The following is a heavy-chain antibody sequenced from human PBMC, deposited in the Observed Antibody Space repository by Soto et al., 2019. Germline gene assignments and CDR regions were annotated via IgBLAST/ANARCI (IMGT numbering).Heavy chain of an antibody. Sequence: QVQLVQSGAEVKKPGASVKVSCKASGYTFTSYAMHWVRQAPGQRLEWMGWINAGNGNTKYSQKFQGRVTITRDTSASTAYMELSSLRSEDTAVYYCARPTTYCSGGSCPDAFDIWCQGTMVTVSS. J-gene: IGHJ3*02. CDR1: GYTFTSYA. CDR2: INAGNGNT. D-gene: IGHD2-15*01. CDR3: ARPTTYCSGGSCPDAFDI. V-gene: IGHV1-3*01.